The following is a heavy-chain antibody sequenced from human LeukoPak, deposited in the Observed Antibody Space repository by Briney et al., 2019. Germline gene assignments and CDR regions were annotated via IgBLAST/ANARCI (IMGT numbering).Heavy chain of an antibody. J-gene: IGHJ4*02. V-gene: IGHV4-4*07. CDR3: ARSNWNEGAFDY. CDR1: GGXISSYY. CDR2: IYTSGST. Sequence: SETLSLTCTVSGGXISSYYWSWIRQPAGKGLQWIGRIYTSGSTNYNPSLKSRVTMSVDTSKNQFSLKLSSVTAADTAVYYCARSNWNEGAFDYWGQGTLVTVSS. D-gene: IGHD1-1*01.